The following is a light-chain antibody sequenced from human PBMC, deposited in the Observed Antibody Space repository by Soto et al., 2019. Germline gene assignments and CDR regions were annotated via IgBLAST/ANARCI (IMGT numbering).Light chain of an antibody. CDR2: GAF. CDR1: QVIGNY. Sequence: DIQMTQSPSSLSASVGDRVTITCRASQVIGNYLAWHQQKPGNVPKLLIYGAFTLQSWVPSRFSGSGSGTVFTLTISSLQLEDVAIYYCQKYHSGLITFGQGTRPEIK. V-gene: IGKV1-27*01. CDR3: QKYHSGLIT. J-gene: IGKJ5*01.